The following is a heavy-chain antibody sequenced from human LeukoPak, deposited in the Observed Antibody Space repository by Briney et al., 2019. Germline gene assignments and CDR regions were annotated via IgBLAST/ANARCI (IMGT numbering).Heavy chain of an antibody. Sequence: SETLSLTCTVSGGSISSYYWSWIRQPPGKRLEWIGHISYSGSTNYNPSLKSRVTISVDTSKNQFSLKLSSVTAADTAVYYCASRSSIWSGYQDTLYYFDSWGQGTLVTVSS. CDR2: ISYSGST. CDR1: GGSISSYY. J-gene: IGHJ4*02. CDR3: ASRSSIWSGYQDTLYYFDS. D-gene: IGHD3-3*01. V-gene: IGHV4-59*01.